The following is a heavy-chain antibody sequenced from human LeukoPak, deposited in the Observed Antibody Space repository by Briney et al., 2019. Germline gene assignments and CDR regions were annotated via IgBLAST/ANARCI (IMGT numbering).Heavy chain of an antibody. CDR3: AKRFAAAVYYFDY. CDR1: GFTFSSYA. CDR2: ISGSGGST. Sequence: GGSLRLSCAASGFTFSSYAMSWVRQAPGKGLEWLSAISGSGGSTYYADSVKGRFTISRDNSKNTLYLQMNSLRAEDTAVYYCAKRFAAAVYYFDYWGQGTLVTVSS. J-gene: IGHJ4*02. D-gene: IGHD6-13*01. V-gene: IGHV3-23*01.